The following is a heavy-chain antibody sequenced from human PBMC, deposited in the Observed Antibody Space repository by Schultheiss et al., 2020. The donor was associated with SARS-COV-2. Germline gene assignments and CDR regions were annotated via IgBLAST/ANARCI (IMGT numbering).Heavy chain of an antibody. CDR1: GFTFSSYG. Sequence: GGSLRLSCAASGFTFSSYGMHWVRQAPGKGLEWVSGISWNSGSIGYADSVKGRFTISRDNAKNSLYLQMNSLRAEDTAVYYCAREIVVVTAIDYWGQGTLVTVSS. J-gene: IGHJ4*02. CDR3: AREIVVVTAIDY. CDR2: ISWNSGSI. D-gene: IGHD2-21*02. V-gene: IGHV3-9*01.